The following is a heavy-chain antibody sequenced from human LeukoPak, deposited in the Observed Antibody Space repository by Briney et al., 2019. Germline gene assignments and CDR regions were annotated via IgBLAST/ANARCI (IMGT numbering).Heavy chain of an antibody. D-gene: IGHD5-24*01. CDR1: GGTFSSYA. J-gene: IGHJ6*03. V-gene: IGHV1-69*13. CDR3: ARGKRWLQYGYYYYMDV. Sequence: SVKVSCKASGGTFSSYAISWVRQAPGQGLEWMGGIIPIFGTANYAQKFQGRVTITADESTSTAYMELSSLRSEDTAVYYCARGKRWLQYGYYYYMDVWGKGTTVTVSS. CDR2: IIPIFGTA.